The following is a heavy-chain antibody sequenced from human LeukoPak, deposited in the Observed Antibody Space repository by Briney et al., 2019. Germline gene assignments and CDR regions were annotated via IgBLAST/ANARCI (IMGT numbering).Heavy chain of an antibody. Sequence: PGGSLRLSCAVSGFIFSSNAMHWVRQAPGEGLEWVAVISTDGWDKHHADSVKGRFTISRDNSKNTLFLQMNSLRVEDTAIYYCARDLKAAADYYFDYWGQGTLVTVSS. CDR1: GFIFSSNA. D-gene: IGHD6-13*01. CDR3: ARDLKAAADYYFDY. V-gene: IGHV3-30*01. CDR2: ISTDGWDK. J-gene: IGHJ4*02.